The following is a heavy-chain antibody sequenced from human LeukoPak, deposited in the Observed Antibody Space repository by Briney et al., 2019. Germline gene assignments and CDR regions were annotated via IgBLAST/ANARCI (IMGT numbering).Heavy chain of an antibody. CDR2: ISGTCETT. CDR3: AKVPRRQWLEPTY. J-gene: IGHJ4*02. Sequence: GGSLRLSCAASGFTFTSYAMTWVRQAPGRGLEWISSISGTCETTYYADSVEGRFTLSRDNSKNTLYLQMNSLRAEDTAVYYCAKVPRRQWLEPTYWGQGTLVTVSS. V-gene: IGHV3-23*01. D-gene: IGHD6-19*01. CDR1: GFTFTSYA.